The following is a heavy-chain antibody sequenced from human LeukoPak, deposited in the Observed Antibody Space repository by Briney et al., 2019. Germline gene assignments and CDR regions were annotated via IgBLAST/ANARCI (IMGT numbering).Heavy chain of an antibody. CDR2: IPGSGGST. V-gene: IGHV3-23*01. D-gene: IGHD6-13*01. CDR3: AKRKAAAGTSYYYYMDV. J-gene: IGHJ6*03. Sequence: GGTLSLSSAASVLTLCSYGMGWVCDAPGKGLGWVSAIPGSGGSTYYADSVKGRFTISRDNSMNPLYLQMTRLRAEETAVYYCAKRKAAAGTSYYYYMDVWGKGTTVTISS. CDR1: VLTLCSYG.